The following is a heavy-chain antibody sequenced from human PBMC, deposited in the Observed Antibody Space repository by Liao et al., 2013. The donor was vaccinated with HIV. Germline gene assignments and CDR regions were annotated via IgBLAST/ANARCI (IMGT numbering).Heavy chain of an antibody. CDR1: GGSSSDFYY. CDR3: ARGGSSTSPGTY. J-gene: IGHJ4*02. CDR2: VYYSGST. V-gene: IGHV4-59*12. Sequence: QVQLQESGPGLVKPSETLSLTCTVTGGSSSDFYYWNWIRQVPGKGLEWIAYVYYSGSTNYNPSLKSRVTMSVDTSKNQFSLKLSSVTAADTAVYYCARGGSSTSPGTYWGQGTLVTVSS. D-gene: IGHD1-1*01.